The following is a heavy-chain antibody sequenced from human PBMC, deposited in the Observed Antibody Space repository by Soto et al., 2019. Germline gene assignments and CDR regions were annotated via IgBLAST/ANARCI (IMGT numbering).Heavy chain of an antibody. Sequence: QVQLQESGPGLVKPSETLSLTCTVSGASVNTYSWSWIRQPAGKGLEWIGRIYTSASTNYRPSLKGRLTLSVDTSKNQVSLKLTSVTAADTAIYYCAKDREEGYNFYYGMDVWGQGATVTVSS. CDR2: IYTSAST. CDR3: AKDREEGYNFYYGMDV. D-gene: IGHD3-10*01. J-gene: IGHJ6*02. V-gene: IGHV4-4*07. CDR1: GASVNTYS.